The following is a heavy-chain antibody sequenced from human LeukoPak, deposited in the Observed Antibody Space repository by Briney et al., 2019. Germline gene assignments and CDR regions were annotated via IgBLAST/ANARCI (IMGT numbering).Heavy chain of an antibody. D-gene: IGHD4-17*01. Sequence: TLSPTCNVSGDSTSSHCWKWFRQPPWKRLEWIGFVYHTGSTNYNPSLKSRVTISVDTSKNQFSLKMRSVTAADTAVYYCAAKVTTRWYFDLWGRGTLVTVSS. CDR3: AAKVTTRWYFDL. J-gene: IGHJ2*01. CDR2: VYHTGST. V-gene: IGHV4-59*11. CDR1: GDSTSSHC.